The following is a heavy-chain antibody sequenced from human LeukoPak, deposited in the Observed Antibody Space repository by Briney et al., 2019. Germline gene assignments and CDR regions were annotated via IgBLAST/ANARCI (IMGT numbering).Heavy chain of an antibody. Sequence: PGGSLRLSCAASGFTFSSYAMHWVRQPPGKGLEWVATISNDGNIDYYADSVKGRFTISRDSSKDTLDLQMNSLRDEDTAEYYCARDRTVLAVSATYYWGQGALVTVSS. J-gene: IGHJ4*02. V-gene: IGHV3-30*14. D-gene: IGHD2-8*02. CDR1: GFTFSSYA. CDR2: ISNDGNID. CDR3: ARDRTVLAVSATYY.